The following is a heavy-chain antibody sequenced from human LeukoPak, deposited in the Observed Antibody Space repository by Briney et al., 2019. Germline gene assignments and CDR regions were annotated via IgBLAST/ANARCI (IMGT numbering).Heavy chain of an antibody. D-gene: IGHD6-13*01. Sequence: SETLSLTCTVSGGSISSSSYYWGWIRQPPGKGLEWIGSIYYSGSTYYNPSLKSRVTISVDTSKNQFSLKLSSVTAADTAVYYCARVVTSYSSSWYSSYYYYGMDVWGQGTTVTVSS. J-gene: IGHJ6*02. CDR3: ARVVTSYSSSWYSSYYYYGMDV. V-gene: IGHV4-39*07. CDR1: GGSISSSSYY. CDR2: IYYSGST.